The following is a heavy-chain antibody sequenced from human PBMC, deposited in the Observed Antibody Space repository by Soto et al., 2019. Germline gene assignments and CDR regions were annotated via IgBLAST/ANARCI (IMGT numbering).Heavy chain of an antibody. CDR1: GGSISSGGFF. J-gene: IGHJ4*02. CDR2: IYYTGGT. V-gene: IGHV4-31*03. D-gene: IGHD1-1*01. Sequence: SETLSLTCTVSGGSISSGGFFWNWIRQYPGKGLEWIGYIYYTGGTDYNPSLKSRVTISRDTSKNHLSLIVRSVTAADTDMYYCARSTGTYFDYWGQGTQVTVSS. CDR3: ARSTGTYFDY.